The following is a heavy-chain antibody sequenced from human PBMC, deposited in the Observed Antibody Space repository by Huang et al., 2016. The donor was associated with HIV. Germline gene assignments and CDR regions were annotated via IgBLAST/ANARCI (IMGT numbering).Heavy chain of an antibody. Sequence: QVQLVQSGAEVKKPGSSVKVSCKASGGTFSTYAISWVRQAPGQGLEWMEGISPIFGTANYAQKFQGTVTITADEFTSTAYMELSSLRSEDTALYYCARGRTRSSLYDSYYGLDVWGQGTTVTVSS. CDR3: ARGRTRSSLYDSYYGLDV. J-gene: IGHJ6*02. D-gene: IGHD6-6*01. CDR2: ISPIFGTA. V-gene: IGHV1-69*01. CDR1: GGTFSTYA.